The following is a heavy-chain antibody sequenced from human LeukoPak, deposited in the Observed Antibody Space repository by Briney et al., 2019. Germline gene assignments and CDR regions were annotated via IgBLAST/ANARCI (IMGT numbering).Heavy chain of an antibody. CDR3: ARGMDV. CDR1: GYSISSGYY. CDR2: IYHSGST. V-gene: IGHV4-38-2*01. J-gene: IGHJ6*04. Sequence: KPSETLSLTCAVPGYSISSGYYWGWIRQPPGKGLEWIGSIYHSGSTYYNPSLKSRVTISVDTSKNQFSLKLSSVTAADTAVYYCARGMDVWGKGTTVTVSS.